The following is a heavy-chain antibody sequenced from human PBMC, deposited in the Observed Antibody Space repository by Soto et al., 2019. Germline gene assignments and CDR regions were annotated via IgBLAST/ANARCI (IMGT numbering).Heavy chain of an antibody. Sequence: GGSLRLCCAASGFTFSNAWMNWVRQAPGKGLEWVGRIKSKTDGGTTDYAAPVKGRFTISRDDSKNTLYLQMNSLKTEGTAVYYCTTENPVVVPAAMGYYHYGMDVWGQGTTVTVSS. CDR2: IKSKTDGGTT. J-gene: IGHJ6*02. V-gene: IGHV3-15*07. CDR3: TTENPVVVPAAMGYYHYGMDV. D-gene: IGHD2-2*01. CDR1: GFTFSNAW.